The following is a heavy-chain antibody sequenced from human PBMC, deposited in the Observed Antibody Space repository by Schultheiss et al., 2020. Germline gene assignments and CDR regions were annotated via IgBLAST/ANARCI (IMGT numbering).Heavy chain of an antibody. V-gene: IGHV3-48*04. D-gene: IGHD3-16*01. CDR1: GFTFSSHS. CDR2: ITSRSSTI. Sequence: GGSLRLSCAASGFTFSSHSMTWVCQAPGKGLEWLSYITSRSSTIYYADSVKGRFTISRDNAKNSLYLQMNSLRAEDTAVYYCARTSNDGDYFDYWGQGTLVTVSS. CDR3: ARTSNDGDYFDY. J-gene: IGHJ4*02.